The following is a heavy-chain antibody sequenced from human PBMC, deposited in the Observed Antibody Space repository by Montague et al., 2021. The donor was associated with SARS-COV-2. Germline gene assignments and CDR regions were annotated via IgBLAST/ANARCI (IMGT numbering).Heavy chain of an antibody. J-gene: IGHJ4*02. CDR2: IYYTGST. Sequence: SETLSLTCTVSGGSISTYYWSWIRQPPGKGLEWIGYIYYTGSTKYNPSLKSRVTMSLDRPTNRLSLRLNSVTAADTAMYYCARAQNTCFIANCVNYFHFWGLGAQVTVSS. CDR3: ARAQNTCFIANCVNYFHF. D-gene: IGHD1-1*01. CDR1: GGSISTYY. V-gene: IGHV4-59*01.